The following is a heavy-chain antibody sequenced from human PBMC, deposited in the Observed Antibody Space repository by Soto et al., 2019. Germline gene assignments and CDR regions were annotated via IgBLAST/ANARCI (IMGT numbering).Heavy chain of an antibody. CDR2: ISTSSTYI. CDR1: GFTISSYN. V-gene: IGHV3-21*06. Sequence: EVQLVESGGGLVKPGGSLKLSCVGSGFTISSYNMNWVRQAPGKGLEWVSSISTSSTYIFYGDSVKGRFTISRDNAKNSLYLQMNSLSAEDTAVYYCARLSDYGGYSDAFDIWGQGTMVTVSS. D-gene: IGHD4-17*01. CDR3: ARLSDYGGYSDAFDI. J-gene: IGHJ3*02.